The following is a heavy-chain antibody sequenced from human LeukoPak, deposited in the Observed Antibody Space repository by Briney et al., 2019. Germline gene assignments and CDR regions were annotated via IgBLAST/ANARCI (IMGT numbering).Heavy chain of an antibody. CDR2: IAPYNGNT. CDR3: ARDPRHIYGNFDY. Sequence: ASVKVSCKASGFTFGSYGISWARQAPGQGLEWMGWIAPYNGNTNSAQKLQGRVTLTADTSTSTAYMELWSLRSDDTAVYYCARDPRHIYGNFDYWGQGTLVTVSS. V-gene: IGHV1-18*01. D-gene: IGHD2-21*01. J-gene: IGHJ4*02. CDR1: GFTFGSYG.